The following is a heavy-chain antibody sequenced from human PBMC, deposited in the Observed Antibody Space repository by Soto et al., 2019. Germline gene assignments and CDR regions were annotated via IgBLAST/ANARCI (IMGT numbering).Heavy chain of an antibody. CDR3: ARAPRYDFWSGYYPYFDY. D-gene: IGHD3-3*01. CDR1: GGSISRGDYY. J-gene: IGHJ4*02. CDR2: IYYSGST. Sequence: SETLSLTCTVSGGSISRGDYYWSWIRQPPGKGLEWIGYIYYSGSTYYNPSLKSRVTISVDTSKNQFSLKLSSVTAADTAVYYCARAPRYDFWSGYYPYFDYWGQGTLVTVAS. V-gene: IGHV4-30-4*01.